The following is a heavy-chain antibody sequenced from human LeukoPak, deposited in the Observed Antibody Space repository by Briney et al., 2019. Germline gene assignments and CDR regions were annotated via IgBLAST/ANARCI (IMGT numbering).Heavy chain of an antibody. J-gene: IGHJ5*02. CDR2: IIPIFGTA. CDR3: ARDNYAGANGYYP. D-gene: IGHD1-7*01. Sequence: SVKVSSKPSLGTFSSYAISWVRQAPRQGLEWMGGIIPIFGTANYAQKFQGGVTITMDESTSTAYMELSSLRAEDTAVYYCARDNYAGANGYYPWGQGTLVTVSS. V-gene: IGHV1-69*05. CDR1: LGTFSSYA.